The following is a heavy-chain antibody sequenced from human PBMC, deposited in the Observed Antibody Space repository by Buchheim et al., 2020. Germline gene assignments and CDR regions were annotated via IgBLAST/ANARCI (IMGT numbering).Heavy chain of an antibody. V-gene: IGHV3-30*04. Sequence: QVQLVESGGGVVQPGRSLRLSCAASGFTFSSYAMHWVRQAPGKGLEWVAVISYDGSNKYYADSVKGRFTISRDNSKNTLYLQMNSLRAEDTAVYYCARDLGPSGYFDWFDPWGQGNL. D-gene: IGHD3-22*01. CDR2: ISYDGSNK. J-gene: IGHJ5*02. CDR3: ARDLGPSGYFDWFDP. CDR1: GFTFSSYA.